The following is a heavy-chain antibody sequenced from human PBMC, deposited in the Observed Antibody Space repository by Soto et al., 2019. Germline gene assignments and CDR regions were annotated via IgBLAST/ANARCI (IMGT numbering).Heavy chain of an antibody. CDR2: IWYDGSNK. V-gene: IGHV3-33*01. CDR3: ARGTFSSGWHFDY. CDR1: GFTFSSYG. D-gene: IGHD6-19*01. Sequence: PGGSMRLSCSASGFTFSSYGMHWVRQDPGKGLEWVAVIWYDGSNKYYADSVKGRFTISRDNSKNTLYLQMNSLRAEDTAVYYCARGTFSSGWHFDYWGQGTLVTVSS. J-gene: IGHJ4*02.